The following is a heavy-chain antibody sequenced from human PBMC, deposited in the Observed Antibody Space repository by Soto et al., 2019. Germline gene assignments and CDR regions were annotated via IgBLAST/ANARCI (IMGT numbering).Heavy chain of an antibody. D-gene: IGHD4-17*01. CDR3: ARPRSATDYLYWFDP. J-gene: IGHJ5*01. Sequence: QVQLVQSGAEVQKPGSSVKVSCKASGGTFISYPISWVRQATGQGLEWMGRSIPILNIAHYAQKFQGRVTLTADTSTNIAYKELSSRRSEDAAVYYGARPRSATDYLYWFDPWGQGTLVTVSS. V-gene: IGHV1-69*02. CDR2: SIPILNIA. CDR1: GGTFISYP.